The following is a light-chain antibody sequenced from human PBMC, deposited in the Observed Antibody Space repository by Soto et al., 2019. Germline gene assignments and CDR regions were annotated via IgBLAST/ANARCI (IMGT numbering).Light chain of an antibody. CDR3: SSYAGSNNFDV. Sequence: QPVLTQPPSASGSPGQSVTISCTGTSSDVGGYNYVSWYQQHPGRAPKLMISDVSKRPSGVPDRFSGSKSGNTASLTVSGLQAEDEADYYCSSYAGSNNFDVFGTGTKVTVL. V-gene: IGLV2-8*01. CDR2: DVS. J-gene: IGLJ1*01. CDR1: SSDVGGYNY.